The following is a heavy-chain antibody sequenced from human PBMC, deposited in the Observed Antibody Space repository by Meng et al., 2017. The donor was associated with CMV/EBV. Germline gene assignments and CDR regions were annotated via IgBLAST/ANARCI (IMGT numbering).Heavy chain of an antibody. Sequence: ASVKVSCKASGYTFTSYGISWVRQAPGQGLEWMGWISAYNGNTNYAQKLQGRVTMTTDTSTSTAYMELRSLRSDDTAVYDCARDRAAAGSYYYYYGMDVWGQGTTVTVSS. D-gene: IGHD6-13*01. CDR3: ARDRAAAGSYYYYYGMDV. CDR1: GYTFTSYG. J-gene: IGHJ6*02. CDR2: ISAYNGNT. V-gene: IGHV1-18*01.